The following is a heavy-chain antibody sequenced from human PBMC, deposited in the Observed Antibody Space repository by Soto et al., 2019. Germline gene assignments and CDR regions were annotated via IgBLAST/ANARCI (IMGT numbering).Heavy chain of an antibody. CDR2: IKQDGSEK. J-gene: IGHJ4*02. CDR3: ARELQSYYDFWSGSPAPYYFDY. V-gene: IGHV3-7*01. CDR1: GFTFSSYW. D-gene: IGHD3-3*01. Sequence: GGSLRLSCAASGFTFSSYWMSWVRQAPGKGLEWVANIKQDGSEKYYVDSVNGRFTISRDNAKNSLYLQMNSLRAEDTAVYYCARELQSYYDFWSGSPAPYYFDYWGQGTLVTVSS.